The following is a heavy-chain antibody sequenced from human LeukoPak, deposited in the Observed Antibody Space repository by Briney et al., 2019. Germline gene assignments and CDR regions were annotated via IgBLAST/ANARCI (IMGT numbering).Heavy chain of an antibody. CDR2: INSGGTIL. CDR1: GFTFRTSW. CDR3: RGLGSGV. V-gene: IGHV3-74*03. J-gene: IGHJ4*01. D-gene: IGHD6-25*01. Sequence: GGSLRLSCATSGFTFRTSWMHWVRQTPEKGLEWVSRINSGGTILTSADSVKGRFAIPRDNAKDMLYLQMNSLRVEDTAVYCLRGLGSGVWGHGTQVTVSP.